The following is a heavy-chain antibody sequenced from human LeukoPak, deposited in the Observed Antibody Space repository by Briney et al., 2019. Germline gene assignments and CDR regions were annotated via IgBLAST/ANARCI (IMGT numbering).Heavy chain of an antibody. V-gene: IGHV1-2*02. CDR1: GYIFSDFY. CDR2: INPNHGGT. D-gene: IGHD3-16*01. J-gene: IGHJ4*02. CDR3: ARLVHSGVGEDDY. Sequence: GASVKVSCKASGYIFSDFYIHWVRQAPGQGLEWMAWINPNHGGTNFAPKFQGRVTVTRDTSISTAYMELSRLKSDDTAVYYCARLVHSGVGEDDYWGQGTLVTVSS.